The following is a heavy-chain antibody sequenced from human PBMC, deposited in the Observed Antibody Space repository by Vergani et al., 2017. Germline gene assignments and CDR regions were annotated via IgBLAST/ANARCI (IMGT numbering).Heavy chain of an antibody. CDR2: IIPIFGTA. J-gene: IGHJ4*02. V-gene: IGHV1-69*12. CDR3: AREARTYYYDSSGHSYFDY. CDR1: GGTFSSYA. Sequence: QVQLVQSGAEVKKPGSSVKVSCKASGGTFSSYAISWVRQAPGQGLEWMGGIIPIFGTANYAQKFQGRVTITADESTSTAYMELSSLRSEDTAVYYCAREARTYYYDSSGHSYFDYWGQGTLVTVSS. D-gene: IGHD3-22*01.